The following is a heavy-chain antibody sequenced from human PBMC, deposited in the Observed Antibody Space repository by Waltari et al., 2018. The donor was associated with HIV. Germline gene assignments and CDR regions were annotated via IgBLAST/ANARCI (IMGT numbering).Heavy chain of an antibody. V-gene: IGHV4-59*01. CDR1: GGSFISYH. CDR3: ARGLFGVGSNWFDP. Sequence: QVQLQESGPGLVKPSETLSLTCSVSGGSFISYHWTWIRQPPGKGLEWIGYIYYTGRTNCNASLKSRVTISVDTSKSQFALRLRSVTAADTAVYYCARGLFGVGSNWFDPWGQGILVTFSS. CDR2: IYYTGRT. J-gene: IGHJ5*02. D-gene: IGHD3-3*01.